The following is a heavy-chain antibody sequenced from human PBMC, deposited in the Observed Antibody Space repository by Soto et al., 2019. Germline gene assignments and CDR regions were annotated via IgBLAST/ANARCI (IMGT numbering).Heavy chain of an antibody. D-gene: IGHD6-19*01. CDR1: GFTFSSYA. J-gene: IGHJ4*02. Sequence: QVQLVESGGGVVQPGRSLRLSCAASGFTFSSYAMHWVRQAPGKGLEWVAVISYDGSNKYYADSVKGRFTISIDNSKNTLYLQMNSLRAEDTAVYYCARESYRGGWPIHFDYWGQGTLVTVSS. CDR2: ISYDGSNK. CDR3: ARESYRGGWPIHFDY. V-gene: IGHV3-30-3*01.